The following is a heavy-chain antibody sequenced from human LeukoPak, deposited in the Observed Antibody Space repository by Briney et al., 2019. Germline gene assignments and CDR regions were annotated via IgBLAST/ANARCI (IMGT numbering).Heavy chain of an antibody. CDR2: INHSGST. D-gene: IGHD5-12*01. J-gene: IGHJ4*02. CDR1: GGSFSGYY. Sequence: SETLSLTCAVYGGSFSGYYWSWIRQPPGKGLEWIGEINHSGSTNYNPSLKSRVTISVDTSKNQFSLKLSSVTAADTAVYYCASAPLSGYHKPPSDFWGQGTLVTVSS. V-gene: IGHV4-34*01. CDR3: ASAPLSGYHKPPSDF.